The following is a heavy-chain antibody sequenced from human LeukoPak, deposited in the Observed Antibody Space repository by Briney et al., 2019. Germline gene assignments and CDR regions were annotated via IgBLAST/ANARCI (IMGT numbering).Heavy chain of an antibody. V-gene: IGHV3-23*01. CDR2: ISGTGSTT. CDR3: AKRPSGGSARESPFDV. D-gene: IGHD3-10*01. Sequence: PGGSLRLSCVASGFTFSHYALSWVRQAPERGLEWASTISGTGSTTFYSDSVKGRFTISRDNSDNTLFLQMDSLRADDTALYYCAKRPSGGSARESPFDVWGQGTMVVVSS. CDR1: GFTFSHYA. J-gene: IGHJ3*01.